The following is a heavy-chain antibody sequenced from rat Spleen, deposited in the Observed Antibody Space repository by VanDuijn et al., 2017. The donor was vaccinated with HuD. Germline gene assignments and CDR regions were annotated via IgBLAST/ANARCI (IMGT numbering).Heavy chain of an antibody. V-gene: IGHV5-19*01. CDR1: GFTFSNYG. CDR2: IRYDGGST. J-gene: IGHJ2*01. CDR3: ARHEAVFDY. D-gene: IGHD1-2*01. Sequence: EVQLVESGGGLVQPGRSLKLSCAVSGFTFSNYGLHWIRQAPTKSLEWVATIRYDGGSTYYRDSVKGRFTISRHNAQNTLYLQMDSLRSEDTATYYCARHEAVFDYWGQGVMVTVSS.